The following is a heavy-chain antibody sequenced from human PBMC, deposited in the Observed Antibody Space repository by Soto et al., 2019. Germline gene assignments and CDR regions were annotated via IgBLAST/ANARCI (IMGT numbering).Heavy chain of an antibody. CDR3: ARAPRSSSYFDY. CDR2: IYYSGST. Sequence: SETLSLTCTVSGGSISSYYWSWIRQPPGKGLEWIGYIYYSGSTNYNPSLKSRVTISVDTSKNQFSLKLSSVTAADTAVYYCARAPRSSSYFDYWGQGTLVTVSS. CDR1: GGSISSYY. J-gene: IGHJ4*02. D-gene: IGHD6-6*01. V-gene: IGHV4-59*08.